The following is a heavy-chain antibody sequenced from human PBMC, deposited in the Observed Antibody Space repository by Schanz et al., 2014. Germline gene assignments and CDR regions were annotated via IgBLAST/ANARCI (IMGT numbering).Heavy chain of an antibody. J-gene: IGHJ4*02. CDR1: GGSISSGGYY. CDR3: AGMATVTYFDF. Sequence: QVQLQESGPGLVKPSQTLSLTCTVSGGSISSGGYYWSWIRQHPGKGLEWIGYIYDGGSTYYNPSLKSRVTISVDTSKNQFSLRLSSVTAADTAVYYCAGMATVTYFDFWGQGALXTVSS. V-gene: IGHV4-31*03. D-gene: IGHD4-17*01. CDR2: IYDGGST.